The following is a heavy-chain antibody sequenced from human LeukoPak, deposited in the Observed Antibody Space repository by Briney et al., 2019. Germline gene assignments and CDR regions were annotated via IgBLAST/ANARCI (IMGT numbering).Heavy chain of an antibody. Sequence: PSETLPLTCTVSGGSISSYYWSWIRQPPGKGLEWIGYIYYSGSTNYNPSLKSRVTISVDTSRNQFSLKLSSVTAVDTAVYYCARRSPYYYGMDVWGQGTTVTVSS. CDR1: GGSISSYY. CDR2: IYYSGST. V-gene: IGHV4-59*08. CDR3: ARRSPYYYGMDV. J-gene: IGHJ6*02.